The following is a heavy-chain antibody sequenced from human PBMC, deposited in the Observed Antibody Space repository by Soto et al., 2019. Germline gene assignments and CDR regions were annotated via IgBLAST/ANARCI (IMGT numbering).Heavy chain of an antibody. V-gene: IGHV1-18*01. J-gene: IGHJ4*02. CDR2: VSVPSGDT. CDR3: ARTCSSGGSCYLPY. CDR1: GYTFSYFG. D-gene: IGHD2-15*01. Sequence: GASVKVSCKTSGYTFSYFGISGVRQAPGQGLEWVGWVSVPSGDTSSAQKFHGRVTVTADTSTDTAYLELGSLRSDDTAMYYCARTCSSGGSCYLPYWGEGTLVTVSS.